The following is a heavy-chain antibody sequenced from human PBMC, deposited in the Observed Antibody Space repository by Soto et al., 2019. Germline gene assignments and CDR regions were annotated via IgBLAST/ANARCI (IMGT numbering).Heavy chain of an antibody. CDR3: ARARGYSGYERGWVDY. V-gene: IGHV4-31*03. J-gene: IGHJ4*02. Sequence: QVQLQESGPGLVKPSQTMSLTCTVSGGSISSGGYYWSWIRQHPGKGLEWIGYIYYSGSTYYNPSRKSRVTISVDTSKNQFALKLSSVTAADTAVYYCARARGYSGYERGWVDYWGQGTLVTVSS. CDR2: IYYSGST. CDR1: GGSISSGGYY. D-gene: IGHD5-12*01.